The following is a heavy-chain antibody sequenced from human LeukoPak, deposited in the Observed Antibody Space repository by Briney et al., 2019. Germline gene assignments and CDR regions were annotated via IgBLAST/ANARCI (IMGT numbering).Heavy chain of an antibody. CDR1: SGSISSYY. CDR3: ARIDTSGYNGYSFDY. J-gene: IGHJ4*02. V-gene: IGHV4-59*12. CDR2: SYYSGNT. D-gene: IGHD3-22*01. Sequence: SETLSLTCTASSGSISSYYWSWIRQPPEKGLEFIGYSYYSGNTNYNPSLKSRVTISVDTSKNQFSLKLSSVTAADTAVYYCARIDTSGYNGYSFDYWGQGTLVTVSS.